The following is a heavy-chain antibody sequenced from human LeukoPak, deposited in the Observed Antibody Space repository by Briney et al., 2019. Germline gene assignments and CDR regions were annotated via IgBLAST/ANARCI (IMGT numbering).Heavy chain of an antibody. CDR1: GFTFRSYS. J-gene: IGHJ4*02. Sequence: PRESLTLSCAASGFTFRSYSMHWVRHAPGKGLEWVAVIAYDGSNKYFADAVKGRFTISRDNSKNTLYLQMNSLRAEDTAVYYCARVNADSYGNVDYWGQGTLVTVSP. D-gene: IGHD5-18*01. CDR3: ARVNADSYGNVDY. V-gene: IGHV3-30*01. CDR2: IAYDGSNK.